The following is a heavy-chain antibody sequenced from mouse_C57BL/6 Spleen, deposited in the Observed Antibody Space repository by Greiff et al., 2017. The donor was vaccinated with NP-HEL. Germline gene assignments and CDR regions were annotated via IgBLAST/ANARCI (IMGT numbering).Heavy chain of an antibody. V-gene: IGHV5-12*01. Sequence: EVQLVESGGGLVQPGGSLKLSCAASGFTFSDYYMYWVRQTPEKRLEWVAYISNGGGSTYYPDTVKGRFTISRDNAKNTLYLQMSRLKSEDTAMYYCARHVYYYGSSYESYFDYWGQGTTLTVSS. CDR1: GFTFSDYY. J-gene: IGHJ2*01. D-gene: IGHD1-1*01. CDR3: ARHVYYYGSSYESYFDY. CDR2: ISNGGGST.